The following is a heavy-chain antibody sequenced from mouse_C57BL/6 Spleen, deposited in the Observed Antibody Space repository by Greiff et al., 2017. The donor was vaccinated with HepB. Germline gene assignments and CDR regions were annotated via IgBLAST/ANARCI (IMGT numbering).Heavy chain of an antibody. CDR1: GYAFTNYL. V-gene: IGHV1-54*01. Sequence: QVQLQQSGAELVRPGTSVKVSCKASGYAFTNYLIEWVKQRPGQGLEWIGVINPGSGGTNYNEKFKGKATLTADKSSSTAYMQLSSLTSEDSAVYFCARGIYYDYDGYFDVWGTGTTVTVSS. D-gene: IGHD2-4*01. CDR2: INPGSGGT. CDR3: ARGIYYDYDGYFDV. J-gene: IGHJ1*03.